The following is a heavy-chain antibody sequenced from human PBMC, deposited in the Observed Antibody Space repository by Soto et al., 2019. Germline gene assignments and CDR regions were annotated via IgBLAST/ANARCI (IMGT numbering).Heavy chain of an antibody. D-gene: IGHD3-9*01. J-gene: IGHJ5*02. CDR3: ARSNILTGYWAT. CDR1: GYTFTSYA. Sequence: QVQLVQSGAEVKKPGASVKVSCKASGYTFTSYAMHWVRQAPEQRLEWMGWINAGNGNTKYSQKFQGRVTITRDTSASTAYMELSSLRSEDTAVYYCARSNILTGYWATWGQGTLVTVSS. V-gene: IGHV1-3*01. CDR2: INAGNGNT.